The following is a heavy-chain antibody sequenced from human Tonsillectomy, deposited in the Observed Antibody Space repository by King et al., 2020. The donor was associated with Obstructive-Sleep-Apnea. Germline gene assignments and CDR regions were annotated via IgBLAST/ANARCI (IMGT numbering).Heavy chain of an antibody. J-gene: IGHJ4*02. CDR1: GYTFTSYG. CDR2: SSAYNGNT. Sequence: VQLVESGAEVKKPGASVKVSCNASGYTFTSYGISWVLQSPGQGREWIGWSSAYNGNTNYAQMLQGRGTMTTDTSTSTAYMVLRSLRSDDTAVYYCARDRWRLGELSLYQPPFDYWGQGTLVTVSS. CDR3: ARDRWRLGELSLYQPPFDY. V-gene: IGHV1-18*04. D-gene: IGHD3-16*02.